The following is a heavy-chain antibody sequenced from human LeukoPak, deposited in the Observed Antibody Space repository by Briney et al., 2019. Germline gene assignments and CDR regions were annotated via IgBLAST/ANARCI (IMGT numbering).Heavy chain of an antibody. J-gene: IGHJ4*02. CDR3: AKDRRIVGATVDY. V-gene: IGHV3-23*01. CDR2: ISGSGGST. Sequence: GGSLRLSCAASGFTFSSYAMSWVRQAPEKGLEWVSAISGSGGSTYYADSVKGRFTISRDNSKNTLYLQMNSQRAEDTAVYYCAKDRRIVGATVDYWGQGTLVTVSS. D-gene: IGHD1-26*01. CDR1: GFTFSSYA.